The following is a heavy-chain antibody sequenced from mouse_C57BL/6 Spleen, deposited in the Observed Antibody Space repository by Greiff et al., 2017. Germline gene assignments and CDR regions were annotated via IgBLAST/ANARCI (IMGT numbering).Heavy chain of an antibody. V-gene: IGHV1-55*01. CDR1: GYTFTSYW. J-gene: IGHJ4*01. D-gene: IGHD2-3*01. Sequence: QVQLQQPGAELVKPGASVKMSCKASGYTFTSYWITWVKQRPGQGLEWIGDIYPGSGSTNYNEKFKSKATLTVDTSSSTAYMQLSCLTSEDSAVYYCARFYDFYYYAMDYWGQGTSVTVSS. CDR3: ARFYDFYYYAMDY. CDR2: IYPGSGST.